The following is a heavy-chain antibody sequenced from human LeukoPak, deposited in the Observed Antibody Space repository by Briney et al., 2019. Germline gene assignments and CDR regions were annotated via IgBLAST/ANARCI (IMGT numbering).Heavy chain of an antibody. J-gene: IGHJ4*02. CDR3: ARVEAGSDYGDYGYYFDY. CDR2: ISSSSSTI. V-gene: IGHV3-48*02. CDR1: GFTFSSYS. Sequence: GGSLRLSCAASGFTFSSYSMNWVRQAPGKGLEWVSYISSSSSTIYYADSVKGRFTISRANAKNSLYLQMNSLRDEDTAVYYCARVEAGSDYGDYGYYFDYWGQGTLVTVSS. D-gene: IGHD4-17*01.